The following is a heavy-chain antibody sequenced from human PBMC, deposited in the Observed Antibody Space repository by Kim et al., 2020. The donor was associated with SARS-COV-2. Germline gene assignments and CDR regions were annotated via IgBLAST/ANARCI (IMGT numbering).Heavy chain of an antibody. Sequence: GGSLRLSCAASGFTFHSFGIHWVRQAPGKGLQWVAVISYDGTNKHYADSVKGRFTISRDNSKNPSHLEMNSLRPEDTALYYCANSRNYDWPLGGGGWGR. J-gene: IGHJ2*01. CDR1: GFTFHSFG. D-gene: IGHD3-3*01. V-gene: IGHV3-30*18. CDR3: ANSRNYDWPLGGGG. CDR2: ISYDGTNK.